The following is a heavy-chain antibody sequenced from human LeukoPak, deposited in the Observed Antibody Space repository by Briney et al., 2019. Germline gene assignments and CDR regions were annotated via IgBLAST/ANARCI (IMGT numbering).Heavy chain of an antibody. V-gene: IGHV3-7*01. Sequence: GRSLRLSCAASGFTFSNYWMSWVRQAPGKGLEWVANIKQDGSEKYYVDSVKGRFTISKDNAKNSLYLQMNSLRAEDTAVYYCARLDSSGWYPAEYFQHWGQGTLVTVSS. D-gene: IGHD6-19*01. CDR1: GFTFSNYW. J-gene: IGHJ1*01. CDR3: ARLDSSGWYPAEYFQH. CDR2: IKQDGSEK.